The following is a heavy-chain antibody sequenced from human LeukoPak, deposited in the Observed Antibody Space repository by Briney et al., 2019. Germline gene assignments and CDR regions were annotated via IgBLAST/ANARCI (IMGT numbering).Heavy chain of an antibody. CDR3: VRDTVRWYVFDY. CDR2: INSDGSIT. J-gene: IGHJ4*02. Sequence: GGSLRLSCAVSGFTLSSYWMHWVRQAPGRGLVWVSRINSDGSITTYADSVKGRFTISRDNAKNTLYLQMNSLRTEDTAVYYCVRDTVRWYVFDYWGQGTLVTVPS. D-gene: IGHD4-23*01. CDR1: GFTLSSYW. V-gene: IGHV3-74*01.